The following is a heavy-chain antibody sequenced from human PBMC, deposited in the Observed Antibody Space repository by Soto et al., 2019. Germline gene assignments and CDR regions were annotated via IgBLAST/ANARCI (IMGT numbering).Heavy chain of an antibody. CDR1: GYTFTSYG. D-gene: IGHD3-10*01. CDR3: ARDLSYGSGSYPFYYYFYGMDV. Sequence: QVQLVQSGAEVKKPGASVKVSCKASGYTFTSYGISWVRQAPGQGLEWMGWISAYNGNTNYAQKPKGSVTMTTDTATSTAYMDMRSLRSADTAVYYCARDLSYGSGSYPFYYYFYGMDVWGQGTTVTVSS. CDR2: ISAYNGNT. J-gene: IGHJ6*02. V-gene: IGHV1-18*01.